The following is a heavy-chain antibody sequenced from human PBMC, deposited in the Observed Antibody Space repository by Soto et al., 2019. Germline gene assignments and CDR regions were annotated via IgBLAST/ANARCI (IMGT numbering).Heavy chain of an antibody. J-gene: IGHJ4*02. CDR3: AKGGYNYGFLFDC. V-gene: IGHV3-23*01. Sequence: GGSLRLSCVASEFTLRNYAMTWVRQAPGKGLEWVSAISGTGGTTYYADSVKGRFTISRDNSKNTLYLQMNSLRAEDTAVYYCAKGGYNYGFLFDCWGQGTLVTVSS. CDR2: ISGTGGTT. D-gene: IGHD5-18*01. CDR1: EFTLRNYA.